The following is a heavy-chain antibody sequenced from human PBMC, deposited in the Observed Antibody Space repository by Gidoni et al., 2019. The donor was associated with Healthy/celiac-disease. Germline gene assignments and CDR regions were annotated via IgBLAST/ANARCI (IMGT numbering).Heavy chain of an antibody. J-gene: IGHJ6*02. CDR2: ISWNSGSI. Sequence: EVQLVESGGGLVQPGRSLRLSCAASGFTFDDYAMPWVRQAPGKGLQWCSGISWNSGSIGYADSVKGRFTISRDNAKNSLYLQMNSLRAEDTALYYCAKDQNYGSGSYFYYYGMDVWGQGTTVTVSS. V-gene: IGHV3-9*01. D-gene: IGHD3-10*01. CDR3: AKDQNYGSGSYFYYYGMDV. CDR1: GFTFDDYA.